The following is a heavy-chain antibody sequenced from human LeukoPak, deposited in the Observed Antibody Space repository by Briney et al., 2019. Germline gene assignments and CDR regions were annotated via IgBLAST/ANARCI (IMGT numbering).Heavy chain of an antibody. CDR3: ARQEAADYGFWSGPDLNWFDP. Sequence: KPSETLSLTCAVYGGSFSGYYWSWIRQPPGKGLEWIGEINHSGSTNYNPSLKSRVTISVDTSKNQFSLKLSSVTAADTAVYYCARQEAADYGFWSGPDLNWFDPWGQGTLVTVSS. D-gene: IGHD3-3*01. CDR1: GGSFSGYY. CDR2: INHSGST. V-gene: IGHV4-34*01. J-gene: IGHJ5*02.